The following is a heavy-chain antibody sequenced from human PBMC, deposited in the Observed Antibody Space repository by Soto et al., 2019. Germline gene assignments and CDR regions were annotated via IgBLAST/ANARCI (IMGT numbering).Heavy chain of an antibody. V-gene: IGHV3-74*01. CDR2: IKTAGSVT. CDR3: ARDGAAVGIHDDY. J-gene: IGHJ4*02. Sequence: EVQLVESGGGLVQPGGSLRLSCAASGFTFNSYWMHWVRQAPGKGLVWVSRIKTAGSVTTYADSVKGRFTISRDNAKNTLYLQMNSLIAEDTAVYFCARDGAAVGIHDDYWGQGTLVTVSS. CDR1: GFTFNSYW. D-gene: IGHD6-13*01.